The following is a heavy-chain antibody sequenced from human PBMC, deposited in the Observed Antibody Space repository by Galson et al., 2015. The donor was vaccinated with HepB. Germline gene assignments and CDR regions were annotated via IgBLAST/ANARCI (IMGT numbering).Heavy chain of an antibody. CDR3: TRGILASGNDH. Sequence: CAISGDSVSSNSTAWNWIRQSLSRGLEWLGKTFYRSKWYHESAVSVRSRITFYPDTSKNQLSLQLKSVTPEDTAVYYCTRGILASGNDHWGQGTLVTVSS. V-gene: IGHV6-1*01. D-gene: IGHD6-13*01. CDR1: GDSVSSNSTA. J-gene: IGHJ5*02. CDR2: TFYRSKWYH.